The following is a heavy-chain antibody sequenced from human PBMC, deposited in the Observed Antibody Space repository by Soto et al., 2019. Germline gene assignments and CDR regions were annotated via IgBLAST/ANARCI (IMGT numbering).Heavy chain of an antibody. CDR1: GFTFSNAW. J-gene: IGHJ6*03. D-gene: IGHD4-17*01. CDR2: IKSKTDGGTT. CDR3: TTQYSEHDYGDYYYYMDV. V-gene: IGHV3-15*01. Sequence: GGSLRLSCASSGFTFSNAWMSLVRQAPGKGLEWVGRIKSKTDGGTTDYAAPVKGRFTISRDDSKNTLYLQMNSLKTEDTAVYYCTTQYSEHDYGDYYYYMDVWGKGTTVTVSS.